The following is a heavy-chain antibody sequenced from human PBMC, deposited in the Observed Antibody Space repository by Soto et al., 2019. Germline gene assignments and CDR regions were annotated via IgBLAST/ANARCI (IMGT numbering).Heavy chain of an antibody. D-gene: IGHD3-9*01. CDR2: IIPISGTA. CDR1: GGIFSSYT. V-gene: IGHV1-69*01. Sequence: QVQLVQSGAEVKKPGSSVKVSCKASGGIFSSYTISWVRQAPGQGLERMGGIIPISGTANYAQKFQGSVTITADESTNTAYMELSSLRSDDTAVYYCARGVNFDWLFVFDYWGQGTLVTVSS. CDR3: ARGVNFDWLFVFDY. J-gene: IGHJ4*02.